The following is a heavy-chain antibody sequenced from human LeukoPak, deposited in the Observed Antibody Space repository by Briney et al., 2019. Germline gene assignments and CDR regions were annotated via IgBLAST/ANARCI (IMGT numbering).Heavy chain of an antibody. CDR3: ARVVDYYDSSGFPNWFDP. CDR2: IYTSGST. V-gene: IGHV4-61*02. CDR1: GGSISSGSYY. J-gene: IGHJ5*02. D-gene: IGHD3-22*01. Sequence: SQTLSLTCTVSGGSISSGSYYWSWIRQPAGKGLEWIGRIYTSGSTNYNPSLKSRVTISVDTSKNQFSLKLSSVTAADTAVYYCARVVDYYDSSGFPNWFDPWGQGTLVTVSS.